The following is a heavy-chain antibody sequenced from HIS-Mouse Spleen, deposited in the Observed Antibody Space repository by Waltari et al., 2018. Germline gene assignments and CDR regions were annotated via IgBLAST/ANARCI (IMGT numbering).Heavy chain of an antibody. D-gene: IGHD1-26*01. CDR2: VNLNSGGT. CDR1: GYTFTGYY. J-gene: IGHJ4*02. CDR3: ARELGSYFDY. V-gene: IGHV1-2*02. Sequence: QVQLVQSGAEVKKPGASVKVSCKASGYTFTGYYMHWVRQAPGQGLEWMGWVNLNSGGTNYAQKFQGRVTMTRDTSISTTYMELSRLRSDDTAVYYCARELGSYFDYWGQGTLVTVSS.